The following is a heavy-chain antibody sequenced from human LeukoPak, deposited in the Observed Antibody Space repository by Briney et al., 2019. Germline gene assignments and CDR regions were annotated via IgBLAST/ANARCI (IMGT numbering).Heavy chain of an antibody. D-gene: IGHD3-10*01. J-gene: IGHJ3*02. CDR2: INHSGST. CDR1: GGSFSGYY. Sequence: SETLSLTCAVDGGSFSGYYWSWIRQPPGKGLEWIGEINHSGSTNYNPSLKSRVTISVETSKNQFSLKLSSVTAADTAVYYCARGGYYGSGSPDAFDIWGQGTMVTVSS. V-gene: IGHV4-34*01. CDR3: ARGGYYGSGSPDAFDI.